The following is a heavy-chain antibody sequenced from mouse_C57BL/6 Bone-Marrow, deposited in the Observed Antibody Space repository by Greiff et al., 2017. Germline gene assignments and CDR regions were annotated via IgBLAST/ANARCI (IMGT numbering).Heavy chain of an antibody. CDR3: ASLIYYYGSSGFDY. D-gene: IGHD1-1*01. CDR1: GYTFTSYW. Sequence: QVHVKQPGAELVKPGASVQLSCKASGYTFTSYWMHWVKQRPGQGLEWIGMIHPNSGSTNYNEKFKSKATLTVDKSSSTAYMQLSSLTSEDAAVYYCASLIYYYGSSGFDYWGQGTTLTVSS. CDR2: IHPNSGST. J-gene: IGHJ2*01. V-gene: IGHV1-64*01.